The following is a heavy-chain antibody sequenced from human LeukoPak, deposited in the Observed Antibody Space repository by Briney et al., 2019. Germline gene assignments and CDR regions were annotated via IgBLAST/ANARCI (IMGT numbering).Heavy chain of an antibody. D-gene: IGHD7-27*01. CDR3: AKDRTNWAPYYFDY. CDR1: GFTFSSYG. Sequence: PGGSLRPSCAASGFTFSSYGMHWVRQAPGKGLEWVAFIRYDGSNKYYADSVKGRFTISRDNSKNTLYLQMNSLRAEDTAVYYCAKDRTNWAPYYFDYWGQGTLVTVSS. J-gene: IGHJ4*02. CDR2: IRYDGSNK. V-gene: IGHV3-30*02.